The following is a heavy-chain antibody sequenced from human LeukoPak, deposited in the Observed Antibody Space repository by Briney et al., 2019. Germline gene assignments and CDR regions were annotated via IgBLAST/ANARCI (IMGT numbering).Heavy chain of an antibody. CDR3: VKDGFDY. Sequence: GGSLRLSCSASGFTFSSYAMHWVRQAPGKGLEYDSAISSNGGSTYYADSVKGRFTISRDNSKNTLYLQMSSLRAEDTAVYYCVKDGFDYWGQGTLVTVSS. V-gene: IGHV3-64D*09. J-gene: IGHJ4*02. CDR2: ISSNGGST. CDR1: GFTFSSYA.